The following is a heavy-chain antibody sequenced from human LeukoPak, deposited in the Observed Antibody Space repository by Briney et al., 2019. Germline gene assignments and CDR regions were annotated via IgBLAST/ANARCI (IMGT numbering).Heavy chain of an antibody. J-gene: IGHJ5*02. CDR2: IDTNTGNP. Sequence: GASVKVSCKASGYTFTSYAMNWVRQAPGQGLEWMGWIDTNTGNPTYAQGFTGRFVFSLDTSVSTAYLQISSLKAEDTAVYYCARDRHDYGDYTQGFDPWGQGTLVTVSS. CDR1: GYTFTSYA. D-gene: IGHD4-17*01. V-gene: IGHV7-4-1*02. CDR3: ARDRHDYGDYTQGFDP.